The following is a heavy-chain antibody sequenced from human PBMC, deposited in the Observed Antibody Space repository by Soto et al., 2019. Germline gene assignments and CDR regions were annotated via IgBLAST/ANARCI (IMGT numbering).Heavy chain of an antibody. D-gene: IGHD6-6*01. CDR2: IYYSGGT. Sequence: SETLSLTCTVSGGSISSYYWSWIRQPPGKGLEWIGYIYYSGGTNYNPSLKSRVTISVDTSKNQFSLKLSSVTAADTAVYYCARAIPYSSSVIDYWGQGTLVTVSS. V-gene: IGHV4-59*01. J-gene: IGHJ4*02. CDR3: ARAIPYSSSVIDY. CDR1: GGSISSYY.